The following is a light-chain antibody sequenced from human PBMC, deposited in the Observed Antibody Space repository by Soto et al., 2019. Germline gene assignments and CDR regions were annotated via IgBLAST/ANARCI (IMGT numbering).Light chain of an antibody. V-gene: IGKV3-20*01. CDR1: QSVSNNY. J-gene: IGKJ1*01. CDR2: GAS. Sequence: EIVLTQSPGTLSLSPGERSTLSCRASQSVSNNYLAWYQQKPGQAPRLLIYGASNRATGTPDRFSGSGSGTDFTLTISRLEPEDFAVYYCQQYGSSGTFGQGTTGDIK. CDR3: QQYGSSGT.